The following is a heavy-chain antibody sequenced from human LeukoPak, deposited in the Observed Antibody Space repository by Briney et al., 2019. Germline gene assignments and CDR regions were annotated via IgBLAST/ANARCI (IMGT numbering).Heavy chain of an antibody. Sequence: GESLKISCKGSGYSFTSYWIGWVRQMPGKGLEWMGIIYPGDSDTRYSPSFQGQVTISADKSISTAYLQWSSLKASDTAMYYCARGRNYYYDSSGGFDYWGQGTLVTVSS. CDR3: ARGRNYYYDSSGGFDY. CDR2: IYPGDSDT. J-gene: IGHJ4*02. V-gene: IGHV5-51*01. D-gene: IGHD3-22*01. CDR1: GYSFTSYW.